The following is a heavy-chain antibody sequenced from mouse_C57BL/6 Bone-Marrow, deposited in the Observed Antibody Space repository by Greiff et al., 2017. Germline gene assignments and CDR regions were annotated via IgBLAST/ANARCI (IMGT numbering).Heavy chain of an antibody. CDR2: IYPGSGNT. CDR1: GYSFTSYY. D-gene: IGHD4-1*01. CDR3: ARSPNWDEFAY. J-gene: IGHJ3*01. V-gene: IGHV1-66*01. Sequence: VQLQQSGPELVKPGASVKISCKASGYSFTSYYIHWVKQRPGQGLEWIGWIYPGSGNTKYNEKFKGKATLTADTSSSTAYMQLSSLTSEDSAVYYCARSPNWDEFAYWGQGTLVTVSA.